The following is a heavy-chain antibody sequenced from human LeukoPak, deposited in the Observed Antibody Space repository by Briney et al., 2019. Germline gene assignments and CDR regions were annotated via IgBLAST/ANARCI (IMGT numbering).Heavy chain of an antibody. J-gene: IGHJ1*01. V-gene: IGHV4-34*01. D-gene: IGHD6-19*01. CDR3: ARSGIAVAGRYFQH. Sequence: SETLSLTCAVYGGSFSGYYWSWIRQPRGRGLEWIGEINHSGSTNYNPSLKSRVTISVDTSKNQFSLKLSSVTAADTAVYYCARSGIAVAGRYFQHWGQGTLVTVSS. CDR1: GGSFSGYY. CDR2: INHSGST.